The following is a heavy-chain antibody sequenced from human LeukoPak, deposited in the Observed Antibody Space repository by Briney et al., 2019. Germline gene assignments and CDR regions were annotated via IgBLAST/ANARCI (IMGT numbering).Heavy chain of an antibody. CDR2: IGTSGNPI. D-gene: IGHD6-19*01. V-gene: IGHV3-48*01. Sequence: GGSLRLSCAASGFAFSGYIMNWVRQARGKGLEWVSFIGTSGNPIYYADAVKGRFTVPRDNAKNSLYLQMNSLRAEDTAVYYCARDQWLDYWGQGTLVTVSS. J-gene: IGHJ4*02. CDR1: GFAFSGYI. CDR3: ARDQWLDY.